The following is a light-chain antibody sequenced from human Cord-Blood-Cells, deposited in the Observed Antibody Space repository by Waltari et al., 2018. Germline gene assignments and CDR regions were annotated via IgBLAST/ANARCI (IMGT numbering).Light chain of an antibody. CDR2: AVS. CDR3: CSYAGSSTFV. Sequence: QSALTQPASVSGSPGQSITLSCPGPSSDFWSYHLVSWSQQPPGKAPKPMIYAVSKRPSGVSNRFSGSKSGNTASLTISGLQAEDEADYYCCSYAGSSTFVFGGGTKLTVL. J-gene: IGLJ3*02. V-gene: IGLV2-23*02. CDR1: SSDFWSYHL.